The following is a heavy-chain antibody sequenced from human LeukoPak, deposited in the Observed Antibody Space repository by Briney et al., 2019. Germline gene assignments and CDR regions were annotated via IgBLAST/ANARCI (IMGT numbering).Heavy chain of an antibody. CDR3: TTDPVLLWFGELSSMYYFDY. CDR1: GFTFSNAW. J-gene: IGHJ4*02. V-gene: IGHV3-15*01. D-gene: IGHD3-10*01. Sequence: GGSLRLSCAASGFTFSNAWMSWVRQAPGKGLEWVGRIKSKTDGGTTDYAAPVKGRFTISRDDSKNTLYLQMNSLKTEDTAMYYCTTDPVLLWFGELSSMYYFDYWGQGTLVTVSS. CDR2: IKSKTDGGTT.